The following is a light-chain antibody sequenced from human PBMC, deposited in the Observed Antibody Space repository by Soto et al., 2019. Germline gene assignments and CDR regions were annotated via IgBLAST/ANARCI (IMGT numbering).Light chain of an antibody. V-gene: IGLV2-14*03. J-gene: IGLJ1*01. Sequence: QSVLTQPASVSGSPGQSITISCTGTSGDIGGNNYVSWYQQHPGKAPKLMIYDVSDRASGASSRFSGSKSGNTAFLTISVLQPEVEADYYGSSFKFSSTFFGTGNKVTVL. CDR1: SGDIGGNNY. CDR3: SSFKFSSTF. CDR2: DVS.